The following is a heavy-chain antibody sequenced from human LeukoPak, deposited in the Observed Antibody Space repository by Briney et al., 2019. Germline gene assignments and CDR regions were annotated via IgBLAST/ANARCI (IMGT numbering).Heavy chain of an antibody. V-gene: IGHV1-69*05. CDR2: IIPIFGTA. CDR3: ARGVQFLEWLLYVY. J-gene: IGHJ4*02. Sequence: GASVKVSCKASGGTFSSYAISWVRQAPGQGLEWMGGIIPIFGTANYAQKFQGRVTMTTDTSTSTAYMELRSLRSDDTAVYYCARGVQFLEWLLYVYWGQGTLVTVSS. D-gene: IGHD3-3*01. CDR1: GGTFSSYA.